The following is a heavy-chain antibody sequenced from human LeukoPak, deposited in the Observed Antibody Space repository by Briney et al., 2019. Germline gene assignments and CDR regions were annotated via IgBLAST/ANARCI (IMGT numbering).Heavy chain of an antibody. D-gene: IGHD1-26*01. J-gene: IGHJ4*02. CDR2: FYYSGST. CDR1: GGSISSYY. V-gene: IGHV4-59*01. Sequence: PSETLSLTCTVSGGSISSYYWSWIRQPPGKGLEWIGYFYYSGSTNYNPSLKSRVTISVDTSKNQFSLKVSSVTAADTALYYCARGGPTIVDCWGQGTLVTVSS. CDR3: ARGGPTIVDC.